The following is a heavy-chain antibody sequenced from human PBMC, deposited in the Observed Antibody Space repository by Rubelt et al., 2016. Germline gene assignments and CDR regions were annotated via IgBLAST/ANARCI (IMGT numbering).Heavy chain of an antibody. D-gene: IGHD3-16*02. Sequence: QVQLQQWGAGLLKPSETLSLTCAVYGGSFSGYYWSWIRQPPGKGLEWIGEVNHSGSTNYNPSLKSRVTISVDTSKNQLSLKMNSVTAADTAFYFCVGGASSGESWLSPFDYWGQGTLVTVSS. J-gene: IGHJ4*02. CDR2: VNHSGST. CDR3: VGGASSGESWLSPFDY. V-gene: IGHV4-34*01. CDR1: GGSFSGYY.